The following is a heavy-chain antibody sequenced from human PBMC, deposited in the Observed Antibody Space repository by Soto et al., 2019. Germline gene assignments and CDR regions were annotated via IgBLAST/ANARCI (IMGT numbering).Heavy chain of an antibody. V-gene: IGHV3-21*01. Sequence: PGGSLRLSCAASGFTFSSYSMNWVRQAPGKGLEWVSSISSSSSYIYCADSVKGRFTISRDNAKNSLYLQMNSLRAEDTAVYYCARVEYYYDSSGYYKPYFDYWGQGTLVTVSS. CDR3: ARVEYYYDSSGYYKPYFDY. J-gene: IGHJ4*02. D-gene: IGHD3-22*01. CDR2: ISSSSSYI. CDR1: GFTFSSYS.